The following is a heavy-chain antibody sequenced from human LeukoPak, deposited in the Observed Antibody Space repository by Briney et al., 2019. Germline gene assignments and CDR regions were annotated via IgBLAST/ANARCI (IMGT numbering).Heavy chain of an antibody. V-gene: IGHV1-2*06. Sequence: MGRINPNSGGTNYAQKFQGRVTMTRDTSISTAYMELSRLRSDDTAVYYCASLAVAGSLNDYWGQGTLVTVSS. D-gene: IGHD6-19*01. CDR2: INPNSGGT. J-gene: IGHJ4*02. CDR3: ASLAVAGSLNDY.